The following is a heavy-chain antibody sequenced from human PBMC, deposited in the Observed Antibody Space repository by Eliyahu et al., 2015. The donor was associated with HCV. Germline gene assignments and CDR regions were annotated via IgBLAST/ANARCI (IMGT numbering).Heavy chain of an antibody. V-gene: IGHV3-48*01. CDR1: GFTFSSFS. D-gene: IGHD2-15*01. CDR2: ISTAGNTI. J-gene: IGHJ4*02. Sequence: EVQLVESGGGLVQPGGSLRLSCAASGFTFSSFSMHWVRQAPAKGLEWISYISTAGNTIYYADSVKGRFTISRDNARNSLYLQMSRLTVEDTALYYCARPFCTGGSCYAAIDYWGQGALVTVSS. CDR3: ARPFCTGGSCYAAIDY.